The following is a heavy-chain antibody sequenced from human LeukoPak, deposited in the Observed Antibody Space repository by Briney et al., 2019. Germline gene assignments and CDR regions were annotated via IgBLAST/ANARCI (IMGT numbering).Heavy chain of an antibody. D-gene: IGHD2-8*01. CDR1: GFTFDDYA. CDR2: ISWNSGSI. CDR3: AKDMYGMDV. J-gene: IGHJ6*02. Sequence: GGSLRLSCAASGFTFDDYAMHWVRQAPGKGLEWVSGISWNSGSIGYADSVKGRFTISRDNAKNSLYLQMNSLRAEDTALYYCAKDMYGMDVWGQGTTVIVSS. V-gene: IGHV3-9*01.